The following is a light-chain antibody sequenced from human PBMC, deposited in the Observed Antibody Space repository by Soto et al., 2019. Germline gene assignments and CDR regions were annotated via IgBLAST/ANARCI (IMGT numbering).Light chain of an antibody. V-gene: IGLV1-51*02. CDR1: SSNIGKNY. Sequence: QSVLTQPPSVSAAPGQKVTISCSGSSSNIGKNYVSWYQQLPGTAPKLLIYENNKGPSGIPDRFSGSKSGTSATLGITGLQTGDEADYYCGTWDSSLNGVVFGGGTQLTVL. CDR3: GTWDSSLNGVV. CDR2: ENN. J-gene: IGLJ2*01.